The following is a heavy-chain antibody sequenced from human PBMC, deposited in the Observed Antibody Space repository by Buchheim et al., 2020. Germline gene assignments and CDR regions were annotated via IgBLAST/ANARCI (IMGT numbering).Heavy chain of an antibody. CDR2: INHSGST. V-gene: IGHV4-34*01. J-gene: IGHJ4*02. CDR3: ARGREGDIVVVNGRFDY. D-gene: IGHD2-21*01. Sequence: QVQLQQWGAGLLKPSETLSLTCAVYGGSFSGYYWSWIRQPPGKGLEWIGEINHSGSTNYNPSLKSRVTISVDTSKNQFSLKLSSVTAADTAVYYCARGREGDIVVVNGRFDYWGQGTL. CDR1: GGSFSGYY.